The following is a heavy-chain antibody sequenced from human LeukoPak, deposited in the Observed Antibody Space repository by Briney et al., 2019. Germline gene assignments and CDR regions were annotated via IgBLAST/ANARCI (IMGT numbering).Heavy chain of an antibody. CDR3: AKAGVRYSDSSALYAFDF. CDR2: LYYSGST. J-gene: IGHJ3*01. Sequence: KPSESLSLTCPVSGGSISSASYFWGWIRQPPGKGLEWIGTLYYSGSTYYSASLKSRATMSGDTSRNQFSLRLSSVNAADTAIYYCAKAGVRYSDSSALYAFDFWGPGTMVTVSS. CDR1: GGSISSASYF. V-gene: IGHV4-39*01. D-gene: IGHD3-22*01.